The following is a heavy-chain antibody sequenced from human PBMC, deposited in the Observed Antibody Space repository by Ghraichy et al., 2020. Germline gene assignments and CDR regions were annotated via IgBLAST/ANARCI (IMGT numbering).Heavy chain of an antibody. CDR1: GGSISSYY. V-gene: IGHV4-59*01. CDR3: ARDLGYCSGGSCYGGNGMDV. J-gene: IGHJ6*02. Sequence: TLSLTCTVSGGSISSYYWSWIRQPPGKGLEWIGYIYYSGSTNYNPSLKSRVTISVDTSKNQFSLKLSSVTAADTAVYYCARDLGYCSGGSCYGGNGMDVWGQGTTVTVSS. D-gene: IGHD2-15*01. CDR2: IYYSGST.